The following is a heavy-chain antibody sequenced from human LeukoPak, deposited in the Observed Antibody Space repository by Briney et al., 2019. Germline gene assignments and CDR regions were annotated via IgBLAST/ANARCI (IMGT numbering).Heavy chain of an antibody. Sequence: ASVKVSCKASGGTFSTYTISWVRQAPGQGLEWMGWINPNSGGTNYAQKFQGRVTMTRDTSISTAYMELSRLRSDDTAVYYCARVFRPIFPPGGNWFDPWGQGTLVTVSS. CDR1: GGTFSTYT. CDR2: INPNSGGT. D-gene: IGHD3-3*01. V-gene: IGHV1-2*02. CDR3: ARVFRPIFPPGGNWFDP. J-gene: IGHJ5*02.